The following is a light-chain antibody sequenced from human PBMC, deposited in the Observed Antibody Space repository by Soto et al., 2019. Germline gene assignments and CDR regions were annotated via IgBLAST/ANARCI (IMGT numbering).Light chain of an antibody. CDR3: QQYERYST. Sequence: DYQVTQSPSTLSASVGDRVTITCRASQNIYTWLAWYQQKPGIAPKLLIHKASTLESGVPSRFIGSGYGTEFTLTISGLQPEDSATYYCQQYERYSTFGQGTKVEIK. CDR2: KAS. CDR1: QNIYTW. V-gene: IGKV1-5*03. J-gene: IGKJ1*01.